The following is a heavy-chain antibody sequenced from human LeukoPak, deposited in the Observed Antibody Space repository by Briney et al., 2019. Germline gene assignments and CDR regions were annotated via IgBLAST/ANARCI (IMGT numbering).Heavy chain of an antibody. Sequence: GASVKVSCKASGYTFTSYYMHWVRQAPGQGLEWMGIINPSGGSTSYAQKFQGRVTMTRDTSTSTVYMELSSLRSEDTAVYYCAREGRITIFGVVIPPYYYYGMGVWGQGTTVTVSS. CDR3: AREGRITIFGVVIPPYYYYGMGV. J-gene: IGHJ6*02. D-gene: IGHD3-3*01. CDR1: GYTFTSYY. CDR2: INPSGGST. V-gene: IGHV1-46*01.